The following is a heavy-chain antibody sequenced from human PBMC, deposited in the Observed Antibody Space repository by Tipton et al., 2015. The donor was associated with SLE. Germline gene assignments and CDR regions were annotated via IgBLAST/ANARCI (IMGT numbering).Heavy chain of an antibody. V-gene: IGHV4-39*07. J-gene: IGHJ4*02. Sequence: LRLSCTVSGGSISSSSYYWGWIRQPPGKGLEWIGSIYYSGSTYYNPSLKSRVTISEDTSKNQFSLKLSSVTAADTAVYYCAREQWLQSAPFDYWGQGTLVTVSS. CDR2: IYYSGST. D-gene: IGHD5-24*01. CDR3: AREQWLQSAPFDY. CDR1: GGSISSSSYY.